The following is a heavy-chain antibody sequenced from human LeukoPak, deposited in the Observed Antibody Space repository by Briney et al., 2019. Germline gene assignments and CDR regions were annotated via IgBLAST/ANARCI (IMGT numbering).Heavy chain of an antibody. V-gene: IGHV3-30-3*01. CDR2: ISYDGSNK. Sequence: GRSLRLSCAASGFTFSSYAMHWVRQAPGKGLEWVAVISYDGSNKYYADSVKGRFTISRDNAKNTLYLQMNSLRAEDAAMYYCARSIMYGDYGEDIWGQGTVVAVSS. CDR3: ARSIMYGDYGEDI. CDR1: GFTFSSYA. D-gene: IGHD4-17*01. J-gene: IGHJ3*02.